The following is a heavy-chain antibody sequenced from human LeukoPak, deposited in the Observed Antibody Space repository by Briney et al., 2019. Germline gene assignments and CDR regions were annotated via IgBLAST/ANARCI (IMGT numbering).Heavy chain of an antibody. V-gene: IGHV4-59*01. CDR2: ISYSGST. D-gene: IGHD3-16*02. CDR1: GGSISSYY. CDR3: ARYVWGSYPTFEDY. J-gene: IGHJ4*02. Sequence: MPSETLSLTCTVSGGSISSYYWSWIRQPPAKGLEWIGYISYSGSTNYNPSLKSRVTISVDTSKNQFSLKLSSVTAADTAVYYCARYVWGSYPTFEDYWGQGTLVTVSS.